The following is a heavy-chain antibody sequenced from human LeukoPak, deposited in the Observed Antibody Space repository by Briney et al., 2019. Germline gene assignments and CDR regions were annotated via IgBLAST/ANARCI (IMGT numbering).Heavy chain of an antibody. V-gene: IGHV1-2*04. D-gene: IGHD3-22*01. CDR1: GYTFTGYY. J-gene: IGHJ4*02. CDR3: ARGGLRYYDSSGYYTY. Sequence: ASAKVSCKASGYTFTGYYMHWVRQAPGQGLEWMGWINPNSGGTNYAQKFQGWVTITRDTSISTAYMELSRLRSDDTAVYYCARGGLRYYDSSGYYTYWGQGTLVTVSS. CDR2: INPNSGGT.